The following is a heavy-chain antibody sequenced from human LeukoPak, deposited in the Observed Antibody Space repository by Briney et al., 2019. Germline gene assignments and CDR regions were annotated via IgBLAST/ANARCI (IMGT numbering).Heavy chain of an antibody. V-gene: IGHV4-4*07. Sequence: SEILSLTCTVSGGSISSYYWSWIRQPAGKGLEWIGRIYTSGSTNYNPSLKSRVTMSVDTSKNQFSLKLSSVTAADTAVYYCAGSGYDSSGYYFVDYWGQGTLVTVSS. CDR2: IYTSGST. CDR3: AGSGYDSSGYYFVDY. CDR1: GGSISSYY. D-gene: IGHD3-22*01. J-gene: IGHJ4*02.